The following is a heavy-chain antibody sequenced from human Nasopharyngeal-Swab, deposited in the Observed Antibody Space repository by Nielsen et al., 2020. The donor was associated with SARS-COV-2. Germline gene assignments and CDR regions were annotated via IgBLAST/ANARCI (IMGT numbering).Heavy chain of an antibody. CDR1: GFTFSSYS. V-gene: IGHV3-21*01. J-gene: IGHJ6*02. Sequence: GESLKISCAASGFTFSSYSMNWVRQAPGKGLEWVSSISSSSSYIYYADSVKGRFTISRDNAKNSLYLQMNSLRAEDTAVYYCARGQGSSWYGYYYYGMDVWGQGTTVTVSS. CDR3: ARGQGSSWYGYYYYGMDV. CDR2: ISSSSSYI. D-gene: IGHD6-13*01.